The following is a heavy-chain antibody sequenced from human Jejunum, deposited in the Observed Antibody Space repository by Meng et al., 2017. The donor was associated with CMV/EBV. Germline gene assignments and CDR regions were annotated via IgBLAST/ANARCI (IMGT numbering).Heavy chain of an antibody. CDR3: ARWGVVDAFDI. V-gene: IGHV4-61*01. J-gene: IGHJ3*02. CDR2: IHHSGST. CDR1: GGSVTTNTYY. D-gene: IGHD2-2*01. Sequence: TVSGGSVTTNTYYWNWIRQPPGKGLEWIGYIHHSGSTTQNPSLDSRVTMSVDASKNPISLRLRSVTAADTAIYYCARWGVVDAFDIWGQGTMVTVSS.